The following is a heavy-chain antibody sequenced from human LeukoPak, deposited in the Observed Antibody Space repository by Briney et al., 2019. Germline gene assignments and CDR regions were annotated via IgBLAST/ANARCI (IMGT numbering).Heavy chain of an antibody. V-gene: IGHV1-69*13. Sequence: GASVKVSCKASGGTFSSYAISWVRQAPGQGLEWMGGIIPIFGTASYAQKFQGRVTITADESTSTAYMELSSLRSEDTAVYYCARDLWGSSHYDYWGQGTLVTVSS. CDR1: GGTFSSYA. CDR3: ARDLWGSSHYDY. CDR2: IIPIFGTA. D-gene: IGHD6-13*01. J-gene: IGHJ4*02.